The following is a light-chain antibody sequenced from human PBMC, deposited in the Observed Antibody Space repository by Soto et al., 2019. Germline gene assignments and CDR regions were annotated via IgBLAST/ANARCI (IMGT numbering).Light chain of an antibody. V-gene: IGLV1-44*01. CDR3: AAWDDSLNAWA. Sequence: QSVLTQPPSASGTPGQRVTFSCSGSSSNIGRNTVKWYRQLPGTAPKLLIGSRGQRPSGVPDRFSGSQSGTSASLAISGLQSEDEADYICAAWDDSLNAWAFGGGTKVTVL. CDR1: SSNIGRNT. CDR2: SRG. J-gene: IGLJ3*02.